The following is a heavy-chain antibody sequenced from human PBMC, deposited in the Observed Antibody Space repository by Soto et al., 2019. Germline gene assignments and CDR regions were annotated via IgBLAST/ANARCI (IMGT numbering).Heavy chain of an antibody. V-gene: IGHV4-59*01. CDR1: GGSISSYY. J-gene: IGHJ6*02. D-gene: IGHD3-3*01. CDR3: ARAGYDFWSGSPLTNYYFYGMDD. Sequence: WETLSLTCTVSGGSISSYYWSWIRQPPGKGLEWIGYIYYSGSTNYNPSLKSRVTISVDTSKNQFSLKLSSVTAADTAVYYCARAGYDFWSGSPLTNYYFYGMDDWGQGTTVTVSS. CDR2: IYYSGST.